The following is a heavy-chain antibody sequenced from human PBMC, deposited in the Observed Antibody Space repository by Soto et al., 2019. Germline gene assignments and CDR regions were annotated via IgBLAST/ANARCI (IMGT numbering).Heavy chain of an antibody. CDR1: GGSFSGYY. V-gene: IGHV4-34*01. CDR3: ARGRSSSSPSFDY. J-gene: IGHJ4*02. CDR2: INHSGST. Sequence: QVQLQQWGAGLLKPSETLSLTCAVYGGSFSGYYWSWIRQPPGKGLEWIGEINHSGSTNYNPSLMSRVTISLDTSKNQFSLKLSSVTAANTAVYYCARGRSSSSPSFDYWGQGTLVTVSS. D-gene: IGHD6-6*01.